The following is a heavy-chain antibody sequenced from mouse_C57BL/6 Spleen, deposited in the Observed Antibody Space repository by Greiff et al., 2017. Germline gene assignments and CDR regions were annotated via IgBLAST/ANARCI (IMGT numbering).Heavy chain of an antibody. J-gene: IGHJ3*01. CDR3: TSELGGFAY. V-gene: IGHV2-5*01. Sequence: VQLQQSGPGLVQPSQSLSITCTVSGFSLTNYGVHWVRQSPGKGLEWLGVNWRGGSTAYNAAFMSRLSITKDNSKSQVFFKMNSLQADDTAIYYCTSELGGFAYWGQGPLVTVST. D-gene: IGHD4-1*01. CDR1: GFSLTNYG. CDR2: NWRGGST.